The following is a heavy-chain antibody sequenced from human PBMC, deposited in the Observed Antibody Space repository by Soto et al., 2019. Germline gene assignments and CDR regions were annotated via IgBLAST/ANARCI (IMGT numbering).Heavy chain of an antibody. CDR3: AKYRPRDKGIPPPDY. D-gene: IGHD2-15*01. Sequence: ASVKVSCKASGGTFSSYAISWVRQAPGQGLEWMGGIIPIFGTANYAQKFQGRVTITADESTSTAYMELSSLRSEDTAVYYCAKYRPRDKGIPPPDYWGQGTLVTVSS. V-gene: IGHV1-69*13. J-gene: IGHJ4*02. CDR2: IIPIFGTA. CDR1: GGTFSSYA.